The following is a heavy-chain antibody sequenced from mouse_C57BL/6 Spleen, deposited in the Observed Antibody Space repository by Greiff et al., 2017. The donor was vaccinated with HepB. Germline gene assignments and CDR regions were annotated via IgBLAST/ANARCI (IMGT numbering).Heavy chain of an antibody. CDR1: GYTFTDYN. CDR2: INPNNGGT. V-gene: IGHV1-18*01. J-gene: IGHJ4*01. CDR3: ARGDRNYDYAMDY. D-gene: IGHD2-1*01. Sequence: VQLKESGPELVKPGASVKIPCKASGYTFTDYNMDWVKQSHGKSLEWIGDINPNNGGTIYNQKFKGKATLTVDKSSSTAYMELRSLTSEDTAVYYCARGDRNYDYAMDYWGQGTSVTVSS.